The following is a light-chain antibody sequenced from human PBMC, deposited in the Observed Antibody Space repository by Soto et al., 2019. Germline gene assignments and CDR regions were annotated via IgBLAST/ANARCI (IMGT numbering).Light chain of an antibody. Sequence: DIVMTQSPLSLPVTPGEPASISCRSSQSLLHSNGYNYLDGYLQKPGQSPRLLIYLGSNRASGARPRVSGGGSGADFTRKISSVEAEDVGVYYGMQALQPPATFSQGNKLEIK. J-gene: IGKJ2*01. CDR3: MQALQPPAT. V-gene: IGKV2-28*01. CDR2: LGS. CDR1: QSLLHSNGYNY.